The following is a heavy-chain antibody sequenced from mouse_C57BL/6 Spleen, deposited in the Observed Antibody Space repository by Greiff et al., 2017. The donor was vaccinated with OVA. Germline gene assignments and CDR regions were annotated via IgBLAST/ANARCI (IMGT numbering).Heavy chain of an antibody. CDR3: TRCGTLTGNWYFDV. D-gene: IGHD4-1*01. J-gene: IGHJ1*03. Sequence: VQLQQSGTVLARPGASVKMSCKTSGYTFTSYWMHWVKQRPGQGLEWIGAIYPGNSDTSYNQKFKGKAKLTAVTSASTAYMELSSLTNEDSAVYYCTRCGTLTGNWYFDVWGTGTTVTVSS. CDR1: GYTFTSYW. CDR2: IYPGNSDT. V-gene: IGHV1-5*01.